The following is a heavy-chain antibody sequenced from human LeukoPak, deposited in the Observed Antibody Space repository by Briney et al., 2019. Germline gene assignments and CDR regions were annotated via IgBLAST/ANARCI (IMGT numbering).Heavy chain of an antibody. D-gene: IGHD5-12*01. CDR2: VNPDGSNT. Sequence: GGSLRLSCVASGFTFSSSWMHWVRQAPGKGLVWVSHVNPDGSNTAYADSVKGRFTISRDNAKNTLYLQMNSLRAEDTAVYYCARDRRSPYSAYDWGHLDNWGQGTPVTVSP. CDR3: ARDRRSPYSAYDWGHLDN. CDR1: GFTFSSSW. V-gene: IGHV3-74*01. J-gene: IGHJ4*02.